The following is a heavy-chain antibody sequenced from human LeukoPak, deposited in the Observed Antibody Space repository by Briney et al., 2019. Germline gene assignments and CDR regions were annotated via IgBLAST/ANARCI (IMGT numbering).Heavy chain of an antibody. CDR1: GGSMSSSSYY. Sequence: PSETLSLTCTVSGGSMSSSSYYWGWIRQPPGKGLEWIGSIHYSGSTYYNPSLKSRVTISVDTSKNQFSLKLSSVTAADTAVYYCARTYNTYYFDYWGQGTLVTVSS. D-gene: IGHD1-14*01. J-gene: IGHJ4*02. CDR3: ARTYNTYYFDY. V-gene: IGHV4-39*01. CDR2: IHYSGST.